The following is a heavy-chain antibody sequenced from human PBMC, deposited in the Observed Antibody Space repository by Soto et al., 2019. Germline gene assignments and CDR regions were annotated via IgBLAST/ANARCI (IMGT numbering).Heavy chain of an antibody. CDR2: IYHSGST. J-gene: IGHJ4*02. D-gene: IGHD6-13*01. CDR1: GYSISSGYY. V-gene: IGHV4-38-2*02. CDR3: AREQGAAALDY. Sequence: SETLSLTCAVSGYSISSGYYLGWVRQPPGKGLEWIGSIYHSGSTYYNPSLKSRVTISVDTSKNQFSLKLSSVTAADTAVYYCAREQGAAALDYWGQGTLVTVSS.